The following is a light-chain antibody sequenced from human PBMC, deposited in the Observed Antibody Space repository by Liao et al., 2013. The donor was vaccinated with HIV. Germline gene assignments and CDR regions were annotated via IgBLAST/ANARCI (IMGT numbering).Light chain of an antibody. CDR3: QVWDSSSDPVYV. J-gene: IGLJ1*01. CDR2: NDS. V-gene: IGLV3-21*04. Sequence: SYELTQPPSVSVAPGKTARITCGGNNIGSKSVHWYQQKTGQAPVLVIYNDSDRPSGIPERFSGSKSGNTATLTISRVEAGDEADYYCQVWDSSSDPVYVFGTGTKLTVL. CDR1: NIGSKS.